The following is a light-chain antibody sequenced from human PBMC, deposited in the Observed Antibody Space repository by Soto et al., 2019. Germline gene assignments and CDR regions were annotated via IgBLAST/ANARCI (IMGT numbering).Light chain of an antibody. V-gene: IGLV8-61*01. CDR3: VLYMGSGTVV. Sequence: QAVVTQEPSFSVSPGGTVTLTCGSSSGSVSTSYYPSWYQQTPGQAPRTLIYSTNTRSSGVPDRFSGSILGNKAALTITGAQADDESDYYCVLYMGSGTVVFGGGTKLTVL. J-gene: IGLJ2*01. CDR2: STN. CDR1: SGSVSTSYY.